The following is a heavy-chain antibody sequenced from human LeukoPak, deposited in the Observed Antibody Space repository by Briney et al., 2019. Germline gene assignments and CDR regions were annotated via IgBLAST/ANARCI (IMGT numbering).Heavy chain of an antibody. CDR2: IVVGSGNT. Sequence: SAKVSCKQSGVTFTSAVMRWGRQARGERLEWMGWIVVGSGNTNYAQKFQERVTITRDMSTSTAYMELSSLRSEDTAVYYCAVAYYYDSSGYYSAYGMDVWGQGTTVTVSS. CDR1: GVTFTSAV. CDR3: AVAYYYDSSGYYSAYGMDV. D-gene: IGHD3-22*01. J-gene: IGHJ6*02. V-gene: IGHV1-58*02.